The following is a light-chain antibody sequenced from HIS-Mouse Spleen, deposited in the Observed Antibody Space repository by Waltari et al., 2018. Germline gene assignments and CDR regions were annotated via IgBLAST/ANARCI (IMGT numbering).Light chain of an antibody. J-gene: IGLJ2*01. V-gene: IGLV2-11*02. CDR3: CSYAGSYTVV. CDR1: SSDVGGYTY. CDR2: EVS. Sequence: QSALTQPRSVSGSPGQSVTISFTGTSSDVGGYTYVPWYQQHQGKAPKLMLYEVSKRPSGVPDRFSGSKSGNTASLTISGLQAEDEADYYCCSYAGSYTVVFGGGTKLTVL.